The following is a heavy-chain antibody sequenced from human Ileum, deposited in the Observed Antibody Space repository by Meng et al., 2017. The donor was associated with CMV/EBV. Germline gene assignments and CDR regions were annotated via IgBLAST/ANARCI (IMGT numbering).Heavy chain of an antibody. J-gene: IGHJ4*02. CDR1: GDSITSFY. Sequence: QVQLQDAGPGLVKPSETLSLTCTVSGDSITSFYWSWIRQPAGKALEWIGRIYHGGSTNYNPSLKSRVTLSVDTSKNQFSMRLTSVTAADTAVYYCARGPGGFGDFNFDYWGQGTLVTVS. D-gene: IGHD3-16*01. V-gene: IGHV4-4*07. CDR3: ARGPGGFGDFNFDY. CDR2: IYHGGST.